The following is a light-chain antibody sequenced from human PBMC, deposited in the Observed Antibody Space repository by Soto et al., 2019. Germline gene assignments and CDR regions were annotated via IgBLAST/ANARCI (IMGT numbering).Light chain of an antibody. CDR2: LDSDGSH. V-gene: IGLV4-69*01. CDR3: QTWGTGIHVV. CDR1: SGHSSYA. Sequence: QPVLTQSPSASASLGPSVTLTCTLSSGHSSYAIAWHQQQPEKGPRYLMKLDSDGSHTKGDAIPDRFSGSSSGAERYLTISSLQSEDEADYYCQTWGTGIHVVFGGGTKLTVL. J-gene: IGLJ2*01.